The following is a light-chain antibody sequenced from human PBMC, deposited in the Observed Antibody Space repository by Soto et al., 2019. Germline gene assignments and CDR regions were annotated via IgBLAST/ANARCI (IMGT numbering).Light chain of an antibody. CDR3: YQRSNWPPFT. V-gene: IGKV3-11*01. CDR2: GAS. CDR1: QSIGNS. J-gene: IGKJ4*01. Sequence: EIVLTQSPATLSLSPGERDTLSCRASQSIGNSLAWYQQKSGQTPRLLIYGASTRATGIPGRFSGSGSGTDSTLTLSSRGPQDSAVYYYYQRSNWPPFTFGGGTKVEIK.